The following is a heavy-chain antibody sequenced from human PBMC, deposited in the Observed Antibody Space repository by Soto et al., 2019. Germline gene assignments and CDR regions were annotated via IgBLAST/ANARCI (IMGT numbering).Heavy chain of an antibody. Sequence: SETLSLTCTVSGGSVSSGSYYWSWIRQPPGKGLEWIGYMYNSGSTNYNPSLKSRVTISVDTSKNQFSLKLSSVTAADTAVYYCARGGYGRPFDYWGQGTLVTVS. J-gene: IGHJ4*02. D-gene: IGHD4-17*01. CDR3: ARGGYGRPFDY. V-gene: IGHV4-61*01. CDR2: MYNSGST. CDR1: GGSVSSGSYY.